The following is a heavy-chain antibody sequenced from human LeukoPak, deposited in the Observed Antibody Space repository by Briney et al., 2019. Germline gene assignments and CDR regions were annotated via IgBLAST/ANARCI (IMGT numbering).Heavy chain of an antibody. J-gene: IGHJ4*02. CDR1: GFTFSSYW. D-gene: IGHD3-22*01. V-gene: IGHV3-7*01. CDR2: IKQDGSEK. Sequence: GGSLRLSCAASGFTFSSYWMSWVRQAPGKGLEWVANIKQDGSEKYYVDSVKGRFTISRDNAKNSLYLQMNSLRAEDTAVYYCARGAGTMIVVDSFDYWGQGTLVTVSS. CDR3: ARGAGTMIVVDSFDY.